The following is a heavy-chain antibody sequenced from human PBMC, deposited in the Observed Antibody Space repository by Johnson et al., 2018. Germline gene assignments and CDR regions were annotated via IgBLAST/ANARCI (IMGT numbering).Heavy chain of an antibody. V-gene: IGHV3-7*01. Sequence: VQLVESGGGLVQPGGSLRLSCAASGFSFSTYWMSWVRQAPGRGLEWVANINQDGSEKYYVDSVKGRFTISRDTAKNSLYLQLNSLRAGDTAVYYCAKSGYYYYMDVWGKGTTVTVSS. J-gene: IGHJ6*03. D-gene: IGHD3-10*01. CDR2: INQDGSEK. CDR3: AKSGYYYYMDV. CDR1: GFSFSTYW.